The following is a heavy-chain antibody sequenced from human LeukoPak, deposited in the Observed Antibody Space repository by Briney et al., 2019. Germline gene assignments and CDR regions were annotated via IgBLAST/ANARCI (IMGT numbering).Heavy chain of an antibody. J-gene: IGHJ3*01. V-gene: IGHV4-39*01. CDR3: ARLQQQQLSV. CDR1: GGSISNSNYY. Sequence: SETLSLTCSVSGGSISNSNYYWGWLRQPPGKGLEWIGSIYYSGSTYYNPSLKSRVTISVDTSKNQFSLQVTSMTAAGTAMYYCARLQQQQLSVWGQGTMVIVSS. CDR2: IYYSGST. D-gene: IGHD6-13*01.